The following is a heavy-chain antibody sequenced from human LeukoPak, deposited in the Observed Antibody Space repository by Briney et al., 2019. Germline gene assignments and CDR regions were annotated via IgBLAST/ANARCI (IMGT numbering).Heavy chain of an antibody. CDR3: AKVTGYSSSWPHLDY. CDR1: GGSISSYY. Sequence: SELLCLTCTVLGGSISSYYWSGIRKPPGKGREWSGYFYYSASTTYTPSLKSRVTISVDTSKNPSSLKLSSVTAADTAVYYCAKVTGYSSSWPHLDYWGQGTLVTVSS. D-gene: IGHD6-13*01. CDR2: FYYSAST. V-gene: IGHV4-59*01. J-gene: IGHJ4*02.